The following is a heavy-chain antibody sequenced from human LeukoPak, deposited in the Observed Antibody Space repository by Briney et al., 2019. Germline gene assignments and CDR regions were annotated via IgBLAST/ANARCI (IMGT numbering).Heavy chain of an antibody. V-gene: IGHV3-48*02. CDR3: ARDGYCSGGSCYSGPGYYYYYGMDV. J-gene: IGHJ6*02. D-gene: IGHD2-15*01. CDR1: GFTFSNFA. Sequence: GGSLRLSCAASGFTFSNFAMTWVRQAPGKGPEWVSYISGSSRTIYYADSVKGRFTISRDNAKNSLYLQMNSLRDEDTAVYYCARDGYCSGGSCYSGPGYYYYYGMDVWGQGTTVTVSS. CDR2: ISGSSRTI.